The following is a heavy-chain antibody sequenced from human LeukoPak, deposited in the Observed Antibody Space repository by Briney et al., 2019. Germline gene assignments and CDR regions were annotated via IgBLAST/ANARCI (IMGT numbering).Heavy chain of an antibody. CDR3: ARDYSGSLRARFDY. CDR2: MRNKANSYTT. J-gene: IGHJ4*02. D-gene: IGHD6-13*01. V-gene: IGHV3-72*01. CDR1: GFTLSDYY. Sequence: PGGSLRLSCAASGFTLSDYYMDWVRQAPGKGLEWVGRMRNKANSYTTEYAASVRGRFTISRDESKNSLYLQMNSLQTEDTAVYYCARDYSGSLRARFDYWGQGTLVTVSS.